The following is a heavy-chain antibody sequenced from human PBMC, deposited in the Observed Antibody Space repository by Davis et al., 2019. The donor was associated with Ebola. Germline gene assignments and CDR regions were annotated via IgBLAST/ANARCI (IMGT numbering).Heavy chain of an antibody. D-gene: IGHD5-12*01. Sequence: ASVKVSCKASGYTFTTYGINWVRQAPGQGLEWMGWISDYNGNTNSAQKFQGRVTMTTDTSTNTAYMELRSLRSDDTAVYYCVGDGYGGNWFDPWGQGTLVTVSS. CDR1: GYTFTTYG. CDR2: ISDYNGNT. V-gene: IGHV1-18*01. CDR3: VGDGYGGNWFDP. J-gene: IGHJ5*02.